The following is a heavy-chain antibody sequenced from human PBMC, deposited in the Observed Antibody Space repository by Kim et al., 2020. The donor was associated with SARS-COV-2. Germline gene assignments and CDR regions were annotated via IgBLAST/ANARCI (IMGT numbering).Heavy chain of an antibody. CDR3: AKMVIMDGYNYFYYYAMGV. Sequence: GGSLRLSCVASGFTFDTYAMIWVRQAPGKGLEWVSVISGGAVNKFYADSVRGRFTISRDNSKNMLYLQMNSLRDEDTALYYCAKMVIMDGYNYFYYYAMGVWGQGTTVTVSS. CDR2: ISGGAVNK. V-gene: IGHV3-23*01. CDR1: GFTFDTYA. J-gene: IGHJ6*01. D-gene: IGHD2-21*01.